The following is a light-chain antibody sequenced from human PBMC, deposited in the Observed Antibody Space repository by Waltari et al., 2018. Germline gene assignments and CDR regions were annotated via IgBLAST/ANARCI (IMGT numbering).Light chain of an antibody. CDR1: QSVPTNS. J-gene: IGKJ5*01. Sequence: EIVLTQSPGTLSLSPGERATLSCRASQSVPTNSLAWYQQKPGQAPRLLIHSASTRTTGIPDRFSGSGSGTDFTLTIARLEPEDFAVYYCQQYGRSVFFGQGTRLEIK. V-gene: IGKV3-20*01. CDR3: QQYGRSVF. CDR2: SAS.